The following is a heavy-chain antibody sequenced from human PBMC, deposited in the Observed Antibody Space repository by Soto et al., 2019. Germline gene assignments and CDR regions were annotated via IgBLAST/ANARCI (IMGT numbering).Heavy chain of an antibody. J-gene: IGHJ6*02. D-gene: IGHD6-19*01. CDR3: ARVEEVAGLYNYHGLDV. CDR1: GGTFSNYA. CDR2: IVPIFGTT. V-gene: IGHV1-69*12. Sequence: QVQLVQSGAEVKKPGSPVKVSCKVSGGTFSNYAIDWVRLAPGHGLEWMGGIVPIFGTTYYTQKFQGRATIIADDSTTTAYLEMSSLRSEDTAIYYCARVEEVAGLYNYHGLDVWGQGTAVTVSS.